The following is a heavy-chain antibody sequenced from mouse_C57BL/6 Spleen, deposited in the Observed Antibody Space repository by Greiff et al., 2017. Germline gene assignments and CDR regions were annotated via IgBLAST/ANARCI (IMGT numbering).Heavy chain of an antibody. CDR1: GYTFTSYW. CDR3: ARRGSSYHYAMDY. CDR2: IDPSVSYS. D-gene: IGHD1-1*01. V-gene: IGHV1-50*01. J-gene: IGHJ4*01. Sequence: QVQLQQPGAELVQPGDSVTLSCKASGYTFTSYWMQWVPQTPGQGLEWIGEIDPSVSYSKYNHTFKVKATLTGYTSSSTAYMQLSSLTSEDSAVYYCARRGSSYHYAMDYWGQGTSVTVSS.